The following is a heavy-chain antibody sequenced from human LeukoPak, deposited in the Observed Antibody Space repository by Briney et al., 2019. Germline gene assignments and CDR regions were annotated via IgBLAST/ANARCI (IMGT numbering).Heavy chain of an antibody. CDR1: GGSISSYY. CDR3: ARGLGNNLFEP. J-gene: IGHJ5*02. Sequence: SETLSLTCTVSGGSISSYYWSWIRQPPGKGLEWIGYIYYSGSTNYNPSLKSRVTISVDTSKNQFSLKLSSVTAADTAVYYCARGLGNNLFEPWGQGTLVTVSS. D-gene: IGHD3-16*01. CDR2: IYYSGST. V-gene: IGHV4-59*01.